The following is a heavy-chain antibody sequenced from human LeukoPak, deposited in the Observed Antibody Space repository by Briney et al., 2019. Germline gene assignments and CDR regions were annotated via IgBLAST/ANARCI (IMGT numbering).Heavy chain of an antibody. Sequence: ASVKVSCKASGYTFTGYYMHWVRQAPGQGLEWMGWINPNSGDTNYAQKFQGRVTMTRDTSINTAYMELTRLTSDDTAVYYCARVYSTRSFDYWGQGTLVTVSS. CDR1: GYTFTGYY. CDR3: ARVYSTRSFDY. V-gene: IGHV1-2*02. J-gene: IGHJ4*02. D-gene: IGHD2-15*01. CDR2: INPNSGDT.